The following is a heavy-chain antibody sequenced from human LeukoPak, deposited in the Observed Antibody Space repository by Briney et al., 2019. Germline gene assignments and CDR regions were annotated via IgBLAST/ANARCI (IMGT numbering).Heavy chain of an antibody. CDR2: ISSSSSYI. CDR3: ARGLITKWSCGDY. D-gene: IGHD1-20*01. J-gene: IGHJ4*02. V-gene: IGHV3-21*06. Sequence: GGSLRLSCAASGFTFNAYAMNWVRQAPGKGLEWVSSISSSSSYIYYADSVKGRFTISRDNGKNLLHLQMNTLRAEDTAVYYCARGLITKWSCGDYWGQGTPVTVSP. CDR1: GFTFNAYA.